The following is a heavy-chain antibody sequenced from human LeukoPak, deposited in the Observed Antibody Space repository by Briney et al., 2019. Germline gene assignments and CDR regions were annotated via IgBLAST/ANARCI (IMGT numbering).Heavy chain of an antibody. CDR1: GGTFSSYA. CDR2: IIPILGIA. J-gene: IGHJ6*02. CDR3: ARDFTMVRGVYYYGTDV. D-gene: IGHD3-10*01. V-gene: IGHV1-69*04. Sequence: GASVKVSRKASGGTFSSYAISWVRQAPGQGLEWMGRIIPILGIANYAQKFQGRVTITADKSTSTAYMELSSLRSEDTAVYYCARDFTMVRGVYYYGTDVWGQGTTVTVSS.